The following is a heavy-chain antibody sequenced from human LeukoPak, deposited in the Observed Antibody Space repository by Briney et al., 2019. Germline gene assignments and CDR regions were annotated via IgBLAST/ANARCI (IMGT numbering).Heavy chain of an antibody. D-gene: IGHD3-22*01. V-gene: IGHV4-39*01. CDR1: GGSISSSSYY. CDR3: ARRDRNDSVDAFDI. J-gene: IGHJ3*02. Sequence: PSETLSLTCTVSGGSISSSSYYWGWIRQPPGKGLEWIGSIYYSGSTYYNPSLKSRVTISVDTSKNQFSLKLSSVTAADTAVYYCARRDRNDSVDAFDIWGQGTMVTVSS. CDR2: IYYSGST.